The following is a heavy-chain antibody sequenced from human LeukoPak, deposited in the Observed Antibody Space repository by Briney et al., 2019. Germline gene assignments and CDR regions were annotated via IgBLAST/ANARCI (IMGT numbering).Heavy chain of an antibody. J-gene: IGHJ4*02. CDR3: AKGINHQPLNFDY. V-gene: IGHV3-23*01. CDR2: ISGSGGST. CDR1: GFTFSSYA. Sequence: GSLRLSCAASGFTFSSYAMSWVRQAPGKGLEWVSAISGSGGSTYYADPVKGRFTISRDNSKNTLYLQMNSLRAEDTAVYYCAKGINHQPLNFDYWGQGTLVTVSS. D-gene: IGHD1-14*01.